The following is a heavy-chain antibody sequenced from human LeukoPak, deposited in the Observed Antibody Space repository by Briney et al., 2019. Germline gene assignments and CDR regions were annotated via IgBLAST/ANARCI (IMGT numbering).Heavy chain of an antibody. CDR1: GFTFSSYA. D-gene: IGHD6-19*01. CDR2: ISGSGVST. J-gene: IGHJ4*02. CDR3: AKVLSVGSTGWYWGDFDY. Sequence: PGGSLRLSCAASGFTFSSYAMSWVRQAPGKGLEWVSTISGSGVSTFYADSVKGRFTISRDNSKNTLYLHMNSLRVEDTAVYYCAKVLSVGSTGWYWGDFDYWGQGALVTVSS. V-gene: IGHV3-23*01.